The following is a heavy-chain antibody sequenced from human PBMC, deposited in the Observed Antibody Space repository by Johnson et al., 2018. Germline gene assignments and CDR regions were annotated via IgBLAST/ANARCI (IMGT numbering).Heavy chain of an antibody. CDR3: ARVRYSYGYDYYYGMDV. Sequence: QVQLQESGPGLVKPSETLSLTCTVSGGSISSYYWSWIRQPPGKGLEWIGYIYYSGSTNYNPSLKSRVTISVDTSKNQFSLKLGSVTAADTAVYYCARVRYSYGYDYYYGMDVWGQGTTVTVSS. V-gene: IGHV4-59*01. D-gene: IGHD5-18*01. CDR2: IYYSGST. J-gene: IGHJ6*02. CDR1: GGSISSYY.